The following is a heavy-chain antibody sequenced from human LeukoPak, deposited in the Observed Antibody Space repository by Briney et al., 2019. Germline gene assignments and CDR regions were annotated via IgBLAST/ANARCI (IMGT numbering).Heavy chain of an antibody. V-gene: IGHV3-21*01. D-gene: IGHD3-10*01. Sequence: GGSLRLSCAASGFTFSTYSMNWVRQAPGKGLEWVSSISSSSSYIYYADSVKGRFTISRDNAKNSLYLQMNSLRAEDTAVYYCAREGSGITMRAFDIWGQGTMVTVSS. J-gene: IGHJ3*02. CDR3: AREGSGITMRAFDI. CDR2: ISSSSSYI. CDR1: GFTFSTYS.